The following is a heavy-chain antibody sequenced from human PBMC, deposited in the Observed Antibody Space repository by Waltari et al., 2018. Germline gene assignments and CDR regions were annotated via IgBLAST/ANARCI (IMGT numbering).Heavy chain of an antibody. V-gene: IGHV4-59*01. D-gene: IGHD1-26*01. CDR3: ARADTSTSYFYYYMDV. CDR1: GGSTSTYY. Sequence: QVQLQESGPGLVKPSETLSLTCTVSGGSTSTYYWSWVRQSPGKVLEWICYIHYSGSSAYTPSLRSRVAISLDTPNNQFSLRLRSVTAADAAIYYCARADTSTSYFYYYMDVWGKGTTVTVSS. CDR2: IHYSGSS. J-gene: IGHJ6*03.